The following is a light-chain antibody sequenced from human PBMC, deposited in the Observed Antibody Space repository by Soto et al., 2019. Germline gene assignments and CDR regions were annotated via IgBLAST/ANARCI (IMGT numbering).Light chain of an antibody. CDR2: DVT. CDR1: SNNVGGYNY. V-gene: IGLV2-11*01. J-gene: IGLJ1*01. CDR3: CSYAGGYIYV. Sequence: QSVLTQPPSVSGSPGQSVTISCTGTSNNVGGYNYVSWYQQHPGKAPRLMIYDVTKRPSGVPDRFSGSKSDNTASLTISGLQAEDEADYYCCSYAGGYIYVFVTGTKVTVL.